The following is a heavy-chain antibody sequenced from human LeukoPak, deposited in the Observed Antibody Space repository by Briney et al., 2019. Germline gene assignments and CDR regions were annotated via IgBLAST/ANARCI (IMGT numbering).Heavy chain of an antibody. CDR1: GGSFSDYY. CDR2: INHSGST. Sequence: SETLSLTCAVYGGSFSDYYWSWIRQPPGKGLEWIGDINHSGSTSYNPSLKSRVTISVDTSKNQFSLKLSSVTAADTAVYYCARGRQGYDSSGYYRYLYYFDYWGQGTLVTVSS. D-gene: IGHD3-22*01. J-gene: IGHJ4*02. V-gene: IGHV4-34*01. CDR3: ARGRQGYDSSGYYRYLYYFDY.